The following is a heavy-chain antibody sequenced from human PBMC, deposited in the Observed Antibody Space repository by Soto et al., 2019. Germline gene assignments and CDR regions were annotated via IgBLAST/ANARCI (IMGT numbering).Heavy chain of an antibody. CDR3: ARALYCSGGSCYSGGRWFDP. D-gene: IGHD2-15*01. CDR1: GGSISSGGYS. J-gene: IGHJ5*02. CDR2: IYHSGST. Sequence: PSETLSLTFAVSGGSISSGGYSWSWIRQPPGKGLEWIGYIYHSGSTYYNPSLKSRVTISVDRSKNQFSLKLSSVTAADTAVYYCARALYCSGGSCYSGGRWFDPWGQATLVTVSS. V-gene: IGHV4-30-2*01.